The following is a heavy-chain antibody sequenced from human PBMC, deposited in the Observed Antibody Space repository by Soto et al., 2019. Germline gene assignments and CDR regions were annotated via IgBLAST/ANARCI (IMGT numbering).Heavy chain of an antibody. V-gene: IGHV3-9*01. CDR1: GFTFDDFA. CDR2: ISWNSGNI. J-gene: IGHJ4*02. D-gene: IGHD3-10*01. Sequence: EVHLVESGGGLVQPGRSLRLSCAASGFTFDDFAMHWVRQVPGKGLEWVSSISWNSGNIVYADSVKGRFTISRDSAKNSLYLQMNSLRAEDTATYYCAVSNYHGSGSPFDYWGQGTLVTVSS. CDR3: AVSNYHGSGSPFDY.